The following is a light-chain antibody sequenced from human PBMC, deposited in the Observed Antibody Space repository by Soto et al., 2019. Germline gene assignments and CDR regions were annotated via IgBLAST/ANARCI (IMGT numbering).Light chain of an antibody. CDR2: GAS. J-gene: IGKJ2*01. Sequence: EIVLTQSPGTLSLSPGERATLSCRASQSVSSSYLAWYQQKPGQAPRLLIYGASSRATGIPDRFSGSGSGKDFTLNISRLEPEDCAVYYCQQYGSSPEYTFGQGTKLEIK. V-gene: IGKV3-20*01. CDR1: QSVSSSY. CDR3: QQYGSSPEYT.